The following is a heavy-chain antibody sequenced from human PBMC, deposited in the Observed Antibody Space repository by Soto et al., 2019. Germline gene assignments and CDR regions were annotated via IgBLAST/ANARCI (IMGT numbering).Heavy chain of an antibody. Sequence: QVQLQESGPGLVKPSETLSLTCTVSGGSISSYYWSWIRQPPGKGLEWIGYIYYSGSTTYNPSLKSRVTMSVDTSKNQFSLKLSSVTAADTAVYYCARSDGRYWGQGTLVTVSS. CDR3: ARSDGRY. J-gene: IGHJ4*02. CDR1: GGSISSYY. V-gene: IGHV4-59*01. CDR2: IYYSGST.